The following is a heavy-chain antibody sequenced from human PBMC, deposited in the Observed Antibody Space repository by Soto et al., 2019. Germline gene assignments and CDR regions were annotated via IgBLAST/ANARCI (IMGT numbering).Heavy chain of an antibody. CDR1: GESISSCGYY. V-gene: IGHV4-31*03. D-gene: IGHD6-6*01. CDR3: ERASSSSSAADY. CDR2: IDDSESA. J-gene: IGHJ4*02. Sequence: QVQLQESGPGLVKSSQTLSLICSVSGESISSCGYYWSWIRHHPGKGLEWIGYIDDSESAYYNPSLKNRVTISMDTSKNHFAMKLSSVTAADMAVYYCERASSSSSAADYWGQGTLITVSS.